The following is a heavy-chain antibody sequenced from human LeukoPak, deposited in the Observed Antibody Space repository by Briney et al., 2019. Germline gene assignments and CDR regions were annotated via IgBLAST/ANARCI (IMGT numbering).Heavy chain of an antibody. CDR3: VRDGLYYFDY. CDR1: GFSFSGYS. V-gene: IGHV3-48*01. J-gene: IGHJ4*02. Sequence: GGSLRLSCAASGFSFSGYSMNWVRQALGKGLEWMSYISSSSSAINYADSVKGRFTISRDNAKNSLYLQMNSLRAEDTAVYYCVRDGLYYFDYWGQGTLVTVSS. D-gene: IGHD3-10*01. CDR2: ISSSSSAI.